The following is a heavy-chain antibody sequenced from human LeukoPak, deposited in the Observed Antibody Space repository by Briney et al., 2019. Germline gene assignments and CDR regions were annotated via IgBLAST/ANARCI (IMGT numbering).Heavy chain of an antibody. CDR1: GGSFSGYY. J-gene: IGHJ6*03. D-gene: IGHD3-10*01. CDR2: INHSGST. Sequence: KPSETLSLTCAVYGGSFSGYYWSWIRQPPGKGLEWIGEINHSGSTNYNPSLKSRVTISVDTSKNQFSLKLSSVTAADTAVYYCARLRRYYGSGSYQIIAYLYYYMDVWGKGTTVTISS. V-gene: IGHV4-34*01. CDR3: ARLRRYYGSGSYQIIAYLYYYMDV.